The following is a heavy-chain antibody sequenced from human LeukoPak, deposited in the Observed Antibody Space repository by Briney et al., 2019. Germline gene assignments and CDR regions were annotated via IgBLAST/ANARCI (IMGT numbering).Heavy chain of an antibody. V-gene: IGHV3-23*01. Sequence: GRSLRLSCAASAFPFSSYAMSWVRQAPGKGLEWVSAISGSGGTTNYTDSVKGRFTISRDNSKNTLYLQMNSLRAEDTAVYYCARDYGSTDYYLDAIDVWGPGTRVTVSS. CDR1: AFPFSSYA. CDR2: ISGSGGTT. J-gene: IGHJ3*01. CDR3: ARDYGSTDYYLDAIDV. D-gene: IGHD3-22*01.